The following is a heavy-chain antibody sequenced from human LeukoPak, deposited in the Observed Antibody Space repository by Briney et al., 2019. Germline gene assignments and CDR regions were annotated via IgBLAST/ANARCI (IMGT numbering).Heavy chain of an antibody. Sequence: GGSLRLSCAASGFTFSSYWMHWVRQAPGKGLVWVSRINSDGSSTSYADSVKGRFTISRDNAKNSLYLQMNSLSAEDTAVYYCARDKYYYDSGSSFFNYWGHGTLVTVSS. CDR3: ARDKYYYDSGSSFFNY. CDR1: GFTFSSYW. CDR2: INSDGSST. J-gene: IGHJ4*01. V-gene: IGHV3-74*01. D-gene: IGHD3-10*01.